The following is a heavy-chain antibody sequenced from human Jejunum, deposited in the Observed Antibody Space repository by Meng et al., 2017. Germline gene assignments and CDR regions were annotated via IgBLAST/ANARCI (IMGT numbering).Heavy chain of an antibody. V-gene: IGHV4-31*03. Sequence: QLTHAGPGLLKTPQVLSFTCTGSGGSIISDNCYWSWIRQHPGKGLEWIGDIYYSGSTYSNPSLKSRVSISVDTSEDQFSLKLSSVTAADTALFDCAREATSTVTFDYWGQGTLVTVSS. D-gene: IGHD4-17*01. CDR3: AREATSTVTFDY. J-gene: IGHJ4*02. CDR1: GGSIISDNCY. CDR2: IYYSGST.